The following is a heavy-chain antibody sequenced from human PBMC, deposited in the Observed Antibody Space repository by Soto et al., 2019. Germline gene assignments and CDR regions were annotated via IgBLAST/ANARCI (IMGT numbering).Heavy chain of an antibody. CDR1: GYAFIDSY. J-gene: IGHJ4*02. D-gene: IGHD1-1*01. CDR3: ARDLLGAFTTLSQ. Sequence: ASVKVSCEASGYAFIDSYIHWVRQAPGQGLEWMGIINPTGDTSTFAQKFQGRLTVTSDASPNTAYMELGSLTSEDTAMYFCARDLLGAFTTLSQWGRGPLVTVSS. CDR2: INPTGDTS. V-gene: IGHV1-46*01.